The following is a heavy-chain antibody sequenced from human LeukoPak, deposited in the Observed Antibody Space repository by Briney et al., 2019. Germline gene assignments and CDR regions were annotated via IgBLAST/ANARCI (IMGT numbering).Heavy chain of an antibody. J-gene: IGHJ4*02. CDR3: QTWLQFEVIDY. D-gene: IGHD5-24*01. V-gene: IGHV3-48*03. Sequence: GGSLRLSCAASGFTFGSYEMNWVRQAPGKGLEWVSYISSSGSTIYYADSVKGRFTISRDNAKSSLYLQMNSLRAEDTAVYYCQTWLQFEVIDYWGQGTLVTVSS. CDR2: ISSSGSTI. CDR1: GFTFGSYE.